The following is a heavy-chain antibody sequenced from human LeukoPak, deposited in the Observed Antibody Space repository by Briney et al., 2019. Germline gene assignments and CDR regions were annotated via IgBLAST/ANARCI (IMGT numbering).Heavy chain of an antibody. CDR3: ARAQTKHPFDY. CDR1: GYTFTSYY. Sequence: ASVKVSCKASGYTFTSYYMHWVRQAPGQGLEWMGIINPSGGSTSYAQKSQGRVTMTRDTSTSTVYMELSSLRSEDTAVYYCARAQTKHPFDYWGQGTLVTVSS. J-gene: IGHJ4*02. CDR2: INPSGGST. V-gene: IGHV1-46*01. D-gene: IGHD1/OR15-1a*01.